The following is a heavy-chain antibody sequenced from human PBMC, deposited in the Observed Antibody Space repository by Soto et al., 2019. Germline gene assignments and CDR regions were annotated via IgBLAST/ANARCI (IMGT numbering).Heavy chain of an antibody. CDR2: IYYSGST. Sequence: QVQLQESGPGLVKPSETLSLTCTVSGDSISSYYWSWIRQPPGKGLEGVGHIYYSGSTKYNPSLKSRVIIPVAPCTSQFSLKLSCVTAADRAVYYCARTKGETSRVRGQGLGAQPSYYYQYYMDVWNKRTTLTVCS. CDR1: GDSISSYY. V-gene: IGHV4-59*01. CDR3: ARTKGETSRVRGQGLGAQPSYYYQYYMDV. J-gene: IGHJ6*03. D-gene: IGHD3-10*01.